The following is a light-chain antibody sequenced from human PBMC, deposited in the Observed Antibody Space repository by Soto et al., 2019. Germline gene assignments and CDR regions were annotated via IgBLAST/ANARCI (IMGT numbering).Light chain of an antibody. V-gene: IGKV1-5*01. CDR3: QQYNSYRT. Sequence: DIQMTPSPSTLSSSVGDIFTITCRASQSISSWLAWYQQKPGKAPKLLIYDASSLESGVPSRFSGSGSGTEFTLTIRSLQPDDFATYYCQQYNSYRTFGQGTKVDIK. CDR2: DAS. CDR1: QSISSW. J-gene: IGKJ1*01.